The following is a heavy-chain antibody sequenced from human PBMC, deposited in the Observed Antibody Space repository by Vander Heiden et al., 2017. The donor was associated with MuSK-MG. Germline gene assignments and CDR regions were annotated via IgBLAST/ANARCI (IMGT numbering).Heavy chain of an antibody. CDR1: GFHFSSAW. CDR2: IKSKTDGGTT. V-gene: IGHV3-15*01. Sequence: EVQLVESGGGLVKPGGSLRLSCAASGFHFSSAWMGWVRQAPGKGLERVGRIKSKTDGGTTDYAAPVKGRFTISRDDSKNTLYLQMNSLKTEDTAVYYCTTGLWRDYFDYWGQGTLVTVSS. D-gene: IGHD2-21*01. CDR3: TTGLWRDYFDY. J-gene: IGHJ4*02.